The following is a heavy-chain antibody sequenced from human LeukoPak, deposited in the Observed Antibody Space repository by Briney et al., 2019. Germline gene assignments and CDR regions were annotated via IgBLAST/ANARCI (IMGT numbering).Heavy chain of an antibody. CDR3: ARDSLRGLGYCSGGSCPNYYGMDV. V-gene: IGHV3-66*01. CDR2: IYSGGST. J-gene: IGHJ6*02. D-gene: IGHD2-15*01. Sequence: GGSLRLSCAASGFTVSSNYMSWVRQAPGKGLEWVSVIYSGGSTYYADSVKGRFTISRDNSKNTLYLQMNSLRAEDTAVHYCARDSLRGLGYCSGGSCPNYYGMDVWGQGTTVTVSS. CDR1: GFTVSSNY.